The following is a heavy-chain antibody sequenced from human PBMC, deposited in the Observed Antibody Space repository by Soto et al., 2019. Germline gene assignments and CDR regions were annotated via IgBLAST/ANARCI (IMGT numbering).Heavy chain of an antibody. J-gene: IGHJ5*02. V-gene: IGHV4-59*08. CDR2: IYYSGST. D-gene: IGHD6-13*01. Sequence: SETLSLTCTVSGGSISSYYWSWIRQPLGKGLEWIGYIYYSGSTNYNPSLKSRVTISVDTSKNQFSLKLSSVTGADTAVYYCARRYSSSWYEVWFDPWGQGTLVTVSS. CDR1: GGSISSYY. CDR3: ARRYSSSWYEVWFDP.